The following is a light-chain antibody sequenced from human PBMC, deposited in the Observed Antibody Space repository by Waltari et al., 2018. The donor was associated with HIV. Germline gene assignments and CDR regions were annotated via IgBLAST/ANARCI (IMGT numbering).Light chain of an antibody. Sequence: QSALTQPASVSGSRGQSITISCTGTNSDVGSYDLFSWYQQHPGDAPKLFVYEVGYGASGASDRFSGCKDINAASLTISGLQADDEADYYCCSYTSAATWVCGGGTKVTVL. CDR2: EVG. CDR3: CSYTSAATWV. V-gene: IGLV2-14*01. J-gene: IGLJ3*02. CDR1: NSDVGSYDL.